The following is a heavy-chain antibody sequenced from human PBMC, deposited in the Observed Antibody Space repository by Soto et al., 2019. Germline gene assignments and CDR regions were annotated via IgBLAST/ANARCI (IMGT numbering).Heavy chain of an antibody. CDR3: ARDFIAVAGTLDY. CDR2: ISAYNGNT. Sequence: ASVKVSCKASGYTFTSYGISWVRQAPGQGLEWMGWISAYNGNTNYAQKFQGRVTMTRDTSTSTVYMELSSLRSEDTAVYYCARDFIAVAGTLDYWGQETLVTVSS. V-gene: IGHV1-18*01. CDR1: GYTFTSYG. J-gene: IGHJ4*02. D-gene: IGHD6-19*01.